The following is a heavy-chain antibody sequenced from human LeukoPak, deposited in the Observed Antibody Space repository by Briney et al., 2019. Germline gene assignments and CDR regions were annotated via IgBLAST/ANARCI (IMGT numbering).Heavy chain of an antibody. CDR1: GGSFSGYY. CDR2: INHSGST. J-gene: IGHJ4*02. CDR3: ARALPTVTMYGY. D-gene: IGHD4-17*01. Sequence: PSETLSVTCAVYGGSFSGYYWSWIRQPLGKGLEWIGEINHSGSTNYNPSLKSRVTISVDTSKNQFSLKLSSVTAADTAVYYCARALPTVTMYGYWGQGTLVTVSS. V-gene: IGHV4-34*01.